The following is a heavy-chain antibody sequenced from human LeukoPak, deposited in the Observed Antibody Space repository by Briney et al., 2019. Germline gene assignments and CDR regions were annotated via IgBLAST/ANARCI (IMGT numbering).Heavy chain of an antibody. CDR1: GFTFTTYG. J-gene: IGHJ5*02. CDR3: ARSCGFDP. V-gene: IGHV3-33*01. Sequence: PGGSLRLSCAAAGFTFTTYGMHWVRQAPGKGPEWVAIIWHDGAKKYYGDSVEGRFTISRDTAKNSLYLRMTSLRDEDTACYYWARSCGFDPWGQGTLVTVSS. CDR2: IWHDGAKK.